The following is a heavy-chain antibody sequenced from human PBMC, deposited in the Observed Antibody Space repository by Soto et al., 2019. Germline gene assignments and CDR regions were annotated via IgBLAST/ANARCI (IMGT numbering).Heavy chain of an antibody. J-gene: IGHJ4*02. CDR3: ARQNRDTPMVPFDV. V-gene: IGHV1-69*01. CDR2: LVPQFGTP. CDR1: RGTFNRYA. Sequence: QVHLVQAGAEVKKPGSSVKVSCLSSRGTFNRYAINWVRQAPGHGLEWLGALVPQFGTPNYAQEFQDRVTIVADESTTTTSMELRGLTSDDTAVYYCARQNRDTPMVPFDVWGQGTLVNVAS. D-gene: IGHD5-18*01.